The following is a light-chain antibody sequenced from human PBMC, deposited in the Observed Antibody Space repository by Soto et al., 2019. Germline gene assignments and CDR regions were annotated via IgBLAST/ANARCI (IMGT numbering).Light chain of an antibody. CDR1: QSLSNNIY. CDR2: GAS. J-gene: IGKJ1*01. Sequence: SVFAQYPSTLSFSPGERATLSCMAIQSLSNNIYLAWYQQKPGQAPRLLIYGASSRATGIPNRFSGSGSGTDFTLTISRLEPEDFAVYYCQQYGSTPRTFGQGTKVDIK. V-gene: IGKV3-20*01. CDR3: QQYGSTPRT.